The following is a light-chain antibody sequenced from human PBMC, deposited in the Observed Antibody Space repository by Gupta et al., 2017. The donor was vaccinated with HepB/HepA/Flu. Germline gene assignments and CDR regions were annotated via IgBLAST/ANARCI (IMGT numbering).Light chain of an antibody. V-gene: IGKV3-20*01. CDR2: GAS. CDR3: HHQRRSLCI. Sequence: EIVLTQSPCALSLSPGERATLSCRASQTVDSRYLAWYQRKPGQAPRLLIYGASSRANGFPDRFSGSGSGTECTLTIGRREPEDSAVYYCHHQRRSLCIFGQGTKMEIK. J-gene: IGKJ2*04. CDR1: QTVDSRY.